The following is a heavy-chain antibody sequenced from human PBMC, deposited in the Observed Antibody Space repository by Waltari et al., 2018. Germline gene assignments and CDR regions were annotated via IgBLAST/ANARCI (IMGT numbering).Heavy chain of an antibody. V-gene: IGHV3-48*01. CDR1: GYMFNSYA. J-gene: IGHJ6*01. CDR2: ISSDAGTT. CDR3: AREKSFFGMDV. Sequence: EVQLVESGGRLVQPGGSLRISCFGSGYMFNSYAMNWVRQAPGKGLEWVSYISSDAGTTYYAPSVKGRLTIARDNGRNSLYLQMNSLGGDDTATYYCAREKSFFGMDVWGPGTTVTVSS.